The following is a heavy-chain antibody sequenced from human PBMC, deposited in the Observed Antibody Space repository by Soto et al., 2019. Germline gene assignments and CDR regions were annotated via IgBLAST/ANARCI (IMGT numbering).Heavy chain of an antibody. V-gene: IGHV3-48*03. CDR1: GFTFSSYE. CDR2: ISSSGSTI. Sequence: GGSLRLSCAASGFTFSSYEMNWVRQAPGKGLEWVSYISSSGSTIYYADSVKGRCTISRDNAKNSLYLQMNSLRAEDTAVTYCVIEPRPSVYYNWFDPGGQGTLVTVSS. CDR3: VIEPRPSVYYNWFDP. D-gene: IGHD3-22*01. J-gene: IGHJ5*02.